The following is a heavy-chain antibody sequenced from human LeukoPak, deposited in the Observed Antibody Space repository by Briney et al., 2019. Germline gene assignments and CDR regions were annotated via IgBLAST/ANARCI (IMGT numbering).Heavy chain of an antibody. CDR3: ARDNYILTGYYNAFDI. CDR1: GFTFSSYG. CDR2: IWYDGSNK. Sequence: GGSLRLSCAASGFTFSSYGMHWVRQAPGKGLEWVAVIWYDGSNKYYADSVKVRFTISRDNSKNTLYLQMNSLRAEDTAVYYCARDNYILTGYYNAFDIWGQGTLVTVSS. V-gene: IGHV3-33*01. D-gene: IGHD3-9*01. J-gene: IGHJ3*02.